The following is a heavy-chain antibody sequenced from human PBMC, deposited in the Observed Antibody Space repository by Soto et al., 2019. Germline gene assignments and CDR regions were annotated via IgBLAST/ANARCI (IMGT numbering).Heavy chain of an antibody. J-gene: IGHJ4*02. CDR3: ARDPGGRFDS. D-gene: IGHD1-26*01. V-gene: IGHV4-59*01. Sequence: QVHLQESGPGLVKPSETLSLTCTVSGGSISNYYWSWIRQPPGGGLEWIGYIYYSGSTNYNPALKRRLTISVGTSRKEFSLRLTSVTAADSAVYYCARDPGGRFDSWGQGTLVTVSS. CDR2: IYYSGST. CDR1: GGSISNYY.